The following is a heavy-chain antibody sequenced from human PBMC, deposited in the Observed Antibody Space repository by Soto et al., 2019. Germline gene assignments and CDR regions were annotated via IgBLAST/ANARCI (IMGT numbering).Heavy chain of an antibody. V-gene: IGHV4-59*01. CDR3: ARVKTGEFGYYYYYMHV. D-gene: IGHD7-27*01. CDR1: GGSISSYY. J-gene: IGHJ6*03. Sequence: QVELQESGPGLVKPSETLSLTCTVSGGSISSYYWSWIRQPPGKGLEWIGYIYYSGNTNYNPSLKSRVTISVDTSKNQFSLKLRSVTAADTAVYYCARVKTGEFGYYYYYMHVWGKGTTVTVSS. CDR2: IYYSGNT.